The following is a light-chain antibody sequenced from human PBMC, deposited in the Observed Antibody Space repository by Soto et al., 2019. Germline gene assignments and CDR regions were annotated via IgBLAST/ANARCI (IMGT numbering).Light chain of an antibody. J-gene: IGKJ2*01. CDR3: QQYNDWPPRDT. V-gene: IGKV3D-15*01. CDR1: QSVPSD. CDR2: GAS. Sequence: EIVLTQSPGTLSLSPGERATLSCRASQSVPSDWLAWYRHKPGQAPRLLIYGASSRATGVPDRVSGSGSGTDFTLTISSLQSEDFVVYYCQQYNDWPPRDTFGQGTKLEIK.